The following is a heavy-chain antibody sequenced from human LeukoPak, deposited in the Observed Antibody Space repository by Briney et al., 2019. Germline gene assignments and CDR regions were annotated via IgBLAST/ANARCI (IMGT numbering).Heavy chain of an antibody. J-gene: IGHJ4*02. V-gene: IGHV4-39*01. Sequence: SETLSLTCTVSGGSISSSSYYWGWIRQPPGKGLEWIGSIYYSGSTYYNPSRKSRVTISVDTSKNQFSLKLSSVTAADTAVYYCARQSTSSGWTLDYWGQGTLVTVSS. CDR2: IYYSGST. CDR1: GGSISSSSYY. D-gene: IGHD6-19*01. CDR3: ARQSTSSGWTLDY.